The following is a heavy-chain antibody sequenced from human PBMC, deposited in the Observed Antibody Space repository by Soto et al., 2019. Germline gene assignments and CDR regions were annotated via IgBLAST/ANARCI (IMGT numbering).Heavy chain of an antibody. J-gene: IGHJ6*02. CDR3: AGYANCSSTSCYRPSYYYYGMDV. CDR2: IIPIFGTA. D-gene: IGHD2-2*02. CDR1: GGTFSSYA. V-gene: IGHV1-69*13. Sequence: SVKVSCKASGGTFSSYAISWVRQAPGQGLEWMGGIIPIFGTANYAQKFQGRVTITADESTSTAYMELSSLRSEDTAVYYCAGYANCSSTSCYRPSYYYYGMDVWGQGTTVTVSS.